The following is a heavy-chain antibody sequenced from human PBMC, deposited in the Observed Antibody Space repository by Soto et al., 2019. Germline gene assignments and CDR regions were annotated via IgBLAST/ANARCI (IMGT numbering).Heavy chain of an antibody. V-gene: IGHV1-18*01. CDR2: ISTYNGDT. Sequence: GASVKVSCKASGYTFTRSGISWVRQAPGQGLEWMGWISTYNGDTNYAQTFQGRVTMTTDTSTSTVYMELRSLRSDDTAVYYCASTRRDGYNNYYYYYGMDVWGQGTTVTVS. CDR1: GYTFTRSG. D-gene: IGHD5-12*01. J-gene: IGHJ6*02. CDR3: ASTRRDGYNNYYYYYGMDV.